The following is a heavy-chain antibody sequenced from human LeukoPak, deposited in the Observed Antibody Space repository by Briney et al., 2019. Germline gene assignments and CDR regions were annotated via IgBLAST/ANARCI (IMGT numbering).Heavy chain of an antibody. CDR1: GYTFTSYY. Sequence: GASVKVSCKASGYTFTSYYMHWVRQAPGQGLEWMGWINPNSGGTNYAQKFQGRVTMTRDTSISTAYMELSRLRSDDTAVYYCARVDSSSWDEYAFDIWGQGTMVTVSS. V-gene: IGHV1-2*02. CDR3: ARVDSSSWDEYAFDI. J-gene: IGHJ3*02. CDR2: INPNSGGT. D-gene: IGHD6-13*01.